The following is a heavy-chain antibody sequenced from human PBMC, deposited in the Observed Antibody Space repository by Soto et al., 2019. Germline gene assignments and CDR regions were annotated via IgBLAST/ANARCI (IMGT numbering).Heavy chain of an antibody. CDR1: GYTFTGYY. Sequence: GASVKVSCKASGYTFTGYYMHWVRQAPGQRLEWMGWINAGNGNTKYSQKFQGRVTITRDTSASTAYMELSSLRSEDTAVYYCARKGVYSYGYNYHYGMDGCGQGTPVTVSS. V-gene: IGHV1-3*01. CDR2: INAGNGNT. D-gene: IGHD5-18*01. J-gene: IGHJ6*02. CDR3: ARKGVYSYGYNYHYGMDG.